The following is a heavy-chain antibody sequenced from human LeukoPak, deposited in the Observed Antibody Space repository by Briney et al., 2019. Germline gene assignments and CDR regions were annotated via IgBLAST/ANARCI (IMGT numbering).Heavy chain of an antibody. Sequence: ASVKVSCKVSGYTLTDLSMHWVRQAPGKGLEWMGGFDPEDGETIYAQKFQGRITMTEDTSTDTAYMELSGLRSEDTAVYYCATKITYYYDNSGYYLNYWGQGTLVTVSP. CDR3: ATKITYYYDNSGYYLNY. CDR2: FDPEDGET. D-gene: IGHD3-22*01. J-gene: IGHJ4*02. CDR1: GYTLTDLS. V-gene: IGHV1-24*01.